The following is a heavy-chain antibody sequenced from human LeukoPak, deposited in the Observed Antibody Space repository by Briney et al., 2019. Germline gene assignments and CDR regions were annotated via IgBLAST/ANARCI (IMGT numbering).Heavy chain of an antibody. J-gene: IGHJ5*02. D-gene: IGHD2-2*01. V-gene: IGHV3-23*01. CDR2: ISDSGGST. CDR3: AKHTNDWFDP. Sequence: GGSLILSCAASAFTFSSYAMSWVRRAPGKGLEWVSTISDSGGSTYYADSVKGRFTISRDNSKNTMYLQMNSLRADDTAVYYCAKHTNDWFDPWGQGTLVTVSS. CDR1: AFTFSSYA.